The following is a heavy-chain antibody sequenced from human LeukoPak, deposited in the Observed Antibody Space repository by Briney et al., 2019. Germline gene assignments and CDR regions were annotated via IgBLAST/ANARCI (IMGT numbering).Heavy chain of an antibody. Sequence: GGSLRVSCAASGFTFSSYAMSWVRQAPGKGLEWVSAISGSGGSTYYADSVKGRFTISRDNSKNTLYLQMNSLRAEDTAVYYCANTPGALGFGELFFDYWGQGTLVTVSS. D-gene: IGHD3-10*01. CDR3: ANTPGALGFGELFFDY. J-gene: IGHJ4*02. CDR1: GFTFSSYA. V-gene: IGHV3-23*01. CDR2: ISGSGGST.